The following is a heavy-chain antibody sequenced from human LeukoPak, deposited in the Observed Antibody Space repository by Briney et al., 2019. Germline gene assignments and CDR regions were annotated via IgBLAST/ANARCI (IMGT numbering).Heavy chain of an antibody. Sequence: GGSLRLSCAASGFTFSSYWMHWVRHAPGKGLVWVSRINSDGSSTSYADSVKGRFTMSRDNSKNTLYLQMNSLRAEDTAVYYCARALDSSSSRYQAFEEWGQGTLVTVSS. CDR3: ARALDSSSSRYQAFEE. CDR2: INSDGSST. J-gene: IGHJ4*02. CDR1: GFTFSSYW. D-gene: IGHD2-2*01. V-gene: IGHV3-74*01.